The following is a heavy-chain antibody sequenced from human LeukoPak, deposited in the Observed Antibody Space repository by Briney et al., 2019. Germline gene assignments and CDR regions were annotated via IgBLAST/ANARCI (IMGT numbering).Heavy chain of an antibody. V-gene: IGHV3-53*01. CDR2: IYSSGST. CDR3: ARRQDDSPLGY. Sequence: GGSLRLSCVASGFTVSSNYMSWVRQAPGKGLEWVSVIYSSGSTDYADSVKGRFTISRDTSENTVYLQMNSLRADDTAVYYCARRQDDSPLGYWGKGTLVTVSS. CDR1: GFTVSSNY. D-gene: IGHD3-9*01. J-gene: IGHJ4*02.